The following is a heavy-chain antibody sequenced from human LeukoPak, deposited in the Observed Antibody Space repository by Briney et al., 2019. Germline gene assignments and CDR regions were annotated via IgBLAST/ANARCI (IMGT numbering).Heavy chain of an antibody. CDR3: ASMTAAAGTRPFDY. CDR1: GYTFTSYG. J-gene: IGHJ4*02. V-gene: IGHV1-18*01. Sequence: ASVKVSCKASGYTFTSYGISWVRQAPGQGLEWMGWISAYNGNTNYAQKFQGRVTMTRNTSISTAYMELSSLRSEDTAVYYCASMTAAAGTRPFDYWGQGTLVTVSS. D-gene: IGHD6-13*01. CDR2: ISAYNGNT.